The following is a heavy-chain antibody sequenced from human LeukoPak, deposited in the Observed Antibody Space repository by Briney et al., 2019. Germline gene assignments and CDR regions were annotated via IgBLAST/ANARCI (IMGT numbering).Heavy chain of an antibody. Sequence: PGGSLRLSCAASGFTFSSYAMNWVRQAPGKGLEWVPACGTSDDTYYADSVRGRFTISRDNAKNTVYLQMSSLRAEDTAVYYCAQKTPGTHPFDYWGQGTLVTVSS. D-gene: IGHD6-13*01. J-gene: IGHJ4*02. CDR1: GFTFSSYA. CDR3: AQKTPGTHPFDY. V-gene: IGHV3-23*01. CDR2: CGTSDDT.